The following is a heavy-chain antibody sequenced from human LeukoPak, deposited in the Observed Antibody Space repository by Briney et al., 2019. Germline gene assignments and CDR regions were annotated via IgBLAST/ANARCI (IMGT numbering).Heavy chain of an antibody. CDR1: GGSISSYY. D-gene: IGHD3-16*02. Sequence: SETLSLTCTVSGGSISSYYWSWIRQPPGKGLEWIGYIYYSGSTNYNPSLKSRVTMSVDTSKNQFSLKLSSVTAADTAVYYCARGPVTDNNWFDPWGQGTLVTVSS. CDR3: ARGPVTDNNWFDP. CDR2: IYYSGST. J-gene: IGHJ5*02. V-gene: IGHV4-59*12.